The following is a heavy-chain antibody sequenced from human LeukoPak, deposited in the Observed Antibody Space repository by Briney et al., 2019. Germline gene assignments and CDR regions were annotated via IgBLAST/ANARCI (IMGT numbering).Heavy chain of an antibody. J-gene: IGHJ4*02. CDR3: ARSRVTRYGSGSYGY. CDR1: GGSFSGYY. Sequence: SETLSLTCAVYGGSFSGYYWSWTRQPPGKGLEWIGEINHSGSTNYNPSLKSRVTISVDTSKNQFSLKLSSVTAADTAVYYCARSRVTRYGSGSYGYWGQGTLVTVSS. CDR2: INHSGST. V-gene: IGHV4-34*01. D-gene: IGHD3-10*01.